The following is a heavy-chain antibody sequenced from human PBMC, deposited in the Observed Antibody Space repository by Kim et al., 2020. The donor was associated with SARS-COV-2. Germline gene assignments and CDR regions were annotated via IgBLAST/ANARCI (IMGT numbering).Heavy chain of an antibody. Sequence: KGRFTISRDNAKNFLYLQMNSLRAEDTALYYCAKDISLGTTVTRNQGFDYWGQGTLVTVSS. V-gene: IGHV3-9*01. D-gene: IGHD4-17*01. CDR3: AKDISLGTTVTRNQGFDY. J-gene: IGHJ4*02.